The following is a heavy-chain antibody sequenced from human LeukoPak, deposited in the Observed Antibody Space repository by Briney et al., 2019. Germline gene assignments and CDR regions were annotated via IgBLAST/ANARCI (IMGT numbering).Heavy chain of an antibody. J-gene: IGHJ6*04. V-gene: IGHV4-34*01. CDR1: GGSPSGYY. D-gene: IGHD3-10*01. CDR3: AIAFVRGAYYYYVMEV. Sequence: SESLSLTRALSGGSPSGYYWSWIRQPPGKGLGWFGEINHSGSTNYNPSLKSRVTISVDTSKNQCSLKLSPVTAADTAVYYCAIAFVRGAYYYYVMEVWGKGNTVTVSS. CDR2: INHSGST.